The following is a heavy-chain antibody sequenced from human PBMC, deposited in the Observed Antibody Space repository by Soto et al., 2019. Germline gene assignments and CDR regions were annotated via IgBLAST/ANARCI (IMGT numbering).Heavy chain of an antibody. V-gene: IGHV4-34*01. CDR1: CGSLSDYF. CDR3: ARGGRDHCTCLYYMDV. J-gene: IGHJ6*03. Sequence: SETLSLTCVVSCGSLSDYFWSWIRQPPGMALEWIGEINHLGSINYNPSLKSRVTMSVDTSKNQFSLTLNSVTPADTATYYCARGGRDHCTCLYYMDVWGKGTTVTVSS. D-gene: IGHD2-8*01. CDR2: INHLGSI.